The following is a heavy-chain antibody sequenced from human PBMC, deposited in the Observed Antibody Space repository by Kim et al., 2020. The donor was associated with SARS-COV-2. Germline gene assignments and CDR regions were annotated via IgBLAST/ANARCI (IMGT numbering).Heavy chain of an antibody. D-gene: IGHD4-17*01. Sequence: GGSLRLSCAASGFTFSSYAMHWVRQAPGKGLEWVAVISYDGSNKYYADSVKGRFTISRDNSKNTLYLQMNSLRAEDTAVYYCARGGYGGKDKYFQHWGQGTLVTVSS. CDR3: ARGGYGGKDKYFQH. J-gene: IGHJ1*01. CDR2: ISYDGSNK. V-gene: IGHV3-30-3*01. CDR1: GFTFSSYA.